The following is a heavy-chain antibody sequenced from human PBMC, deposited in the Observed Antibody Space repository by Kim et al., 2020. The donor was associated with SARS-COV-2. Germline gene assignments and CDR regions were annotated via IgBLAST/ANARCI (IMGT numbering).Heavy chain of an antibody. CDR1: GSAFGDSP. CDR3: SRAGRISGDAFDI. V-gene: IGHV3-49*03. D-gene: IGHD2-15*01. Sequence: GGSLRLSCTVLGSAFGDSPMSWFRNAPGKGRDLIAYIRTRTHGTTTEYASSVQGRFIVSRADSEVISYLQMGSLNTEDSASYYCSRAGRISGDAFDIWGQGTMVTVSS. CDR2: IRTRTHGTTT. J-gene: IGHJ3*02.